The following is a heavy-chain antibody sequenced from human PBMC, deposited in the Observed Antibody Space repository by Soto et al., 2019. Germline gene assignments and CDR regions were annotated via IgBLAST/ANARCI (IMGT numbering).Heavy chain of an antibody. CDR1: GGSISSYY. CDR2: IYYSGST. Sequence: SETLSLTCTVSGGSISSYYWSWIRQPPGKGLEWIGYIYYSGSTNYNPSLKSRVTISVDTSKNQFSLKLSSVTAADTAVYYCARARFDYYDSSGGRDDAFDIWGQGTMVTVS. J-gene: IGHJ3*02. CDR3: ARARFDYYDSSGGRDDAFDI. D-gene: IGHD3-22*01. V-gene: IGHV4-59*01.